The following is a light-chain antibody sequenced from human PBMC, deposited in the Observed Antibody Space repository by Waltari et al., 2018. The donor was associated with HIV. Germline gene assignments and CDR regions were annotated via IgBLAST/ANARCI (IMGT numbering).Light chain of an antibody. CDR1: NSNIGAGFD. Sequence: QSALTQPPSVSGAPGQSVTISCSGSNSNIGAGFDVHWYQHVPGTAPRLLIYDNNNRPSGVPDRFSGSKSGTSASLAINGLQSEDEADYYCQSYDSRLSGSVVFGGGTKVTVL. CDR3: QSYDSRLSGSVV. V-gene: IGLV1-40*01. CDR2: DNN. J-gene: IGLJ2*01.